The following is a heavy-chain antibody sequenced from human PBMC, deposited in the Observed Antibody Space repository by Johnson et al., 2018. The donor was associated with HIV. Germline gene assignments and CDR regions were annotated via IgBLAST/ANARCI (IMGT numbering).Heavy chain of an antibody. CDR3: TTDPWGNGYHAFDV. V-gene: IGHV3-15*01. CDR2: IKSKTDGETT. CDR1: GFTFSNAW. J-gene: IGHJ3*01. D-gene: IGHD3-16*01. Sequence: MQLVESGGGLVKPGGPLRLSCAASGFTFSNAWMSWVRQAPGKGLEWVGRIKSKTDGETTDYAAPVKGRFTTARDDSKNTLYLQMNSLKTEDTAMYYCTTDPWGNGYHAFDVWGQGTMVTVSS.